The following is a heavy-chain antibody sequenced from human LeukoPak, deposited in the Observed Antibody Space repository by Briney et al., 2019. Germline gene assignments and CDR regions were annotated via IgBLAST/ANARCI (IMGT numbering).Heavy chain of an antibody. Sequence: SETLSLTCTVSGGSISSYYWSWIRQPAGKGLEWIGRIYTSGSTNYNPPLKSRVTMSVDTSKNQFSLKLSSVTAADTAVYYCARVEGPRYSSSWYHAFDIWGQGTMVTVSS. CDR3: ARVEGPRYSSSWYHAFDI. CDR1: GGSISSYY. J-gene: IGHJ3*02. V-gene: IGHV4-4*07. D-gene: IGHD6-13*01. CDR2: IYTSGST.